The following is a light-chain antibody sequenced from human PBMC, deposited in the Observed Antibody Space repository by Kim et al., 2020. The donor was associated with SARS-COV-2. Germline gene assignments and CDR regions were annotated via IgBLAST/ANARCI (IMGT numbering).Light chain of an antibody. CDR1: QSVSSY. V-gene: IGKV3-11*01. CDR3: QQRSNWPPRLT. CDR2: DAS. J-gene: IGKJ4*01. Sequence: EIVLTQSPATLSLSPGERATLSCRASQSVSSYLAWYQQKPGQAPRLLIYDASNRATGIPARFSGSGSGTDFTLTISSLEPEDFAVYYCQQRSNWPPRLTFGGGTKADIK.